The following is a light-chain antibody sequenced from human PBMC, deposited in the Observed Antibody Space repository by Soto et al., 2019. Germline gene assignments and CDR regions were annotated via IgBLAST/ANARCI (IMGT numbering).Light chain of an antibody. Sequence: DIAVSSSPLSLTVTPGELAAFSCGSSQSLMHSNGYKDVDGYLQKPGQSPQRLIYLGSNRASGVPDRFSGSGSGTDCTLKIIIVEAEDVGVDCSMEAVHIPLTFGGRTK. CDR3: MEAVHIPLT. CDR2: LGS. V-gene: IGKV2-28*01. CDR1: QSLMHSNGYKD. J-gene: IGKJ4*01.